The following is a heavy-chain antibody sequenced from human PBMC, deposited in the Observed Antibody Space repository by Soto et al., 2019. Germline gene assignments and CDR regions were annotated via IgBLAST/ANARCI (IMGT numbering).Heavy chain of an antibody. CDR1: GYTFTGYY. CDR2: INPNRGGT. Sequence: QVHLVQSGAEVKKPGASVTVSCKASGYTFTGYYMHWVRQAPGQALEWMGWINPNRGGTNYAQKFQGRVTMTRDTYISTAYMELSRQRSDDADVYDCARPRVSPYYYGMDVWGQGTTVTVSS. D-gene: IGHD2-8*01. V-gene: IGHV1-2*02. J-gene: IGHJ6*02. CDR3: ARPRVSPYYYGMDV.